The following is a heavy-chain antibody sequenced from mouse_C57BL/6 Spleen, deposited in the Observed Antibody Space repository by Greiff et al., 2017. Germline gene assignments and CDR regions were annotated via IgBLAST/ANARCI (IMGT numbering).Heavy chain of an antibody. CDR2: IYPGDGDT. V-gene: IGHV1-80*01. CDR1: GYAFSSYW. Sequence: VQGVESGAELVKPGASVKISCKASGYAFSSYWMNWVKQRPGKGLEWIGQIYPGDGDTNYNGKFKGKATLTADKSSSTAYMQLSSLTSEDSAVYFCARDGAYYGSSYGAWFAYWGQGTLVTVSA. D-gene: IGHD1-1*01. J-gene: IGHJ3*01. CDR3: ARDGAYYGSSYGAWFAY.